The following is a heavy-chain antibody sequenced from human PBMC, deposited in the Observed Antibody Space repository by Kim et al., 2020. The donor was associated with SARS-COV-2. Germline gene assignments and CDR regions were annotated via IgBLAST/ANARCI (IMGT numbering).Heavy chain of an antibody. J-gene: IGHJ6*01. CDR3: ARDQWSRRRGVYYSY. D-gene: IGHD3-10*01. Sequence: GGSLRLSCAASGFTFSSCAMHWVRQAPGKGLEWVAVISYDGSNKYYADSVNGCFTISSDNSKNTLYLQMNRLSAEATVQYYCARDQWSRRRGVYYSY. V-gene: IGHV3-30-3*01. CDR1: GFTFSSCA. CDR2: ISYDGSNK.